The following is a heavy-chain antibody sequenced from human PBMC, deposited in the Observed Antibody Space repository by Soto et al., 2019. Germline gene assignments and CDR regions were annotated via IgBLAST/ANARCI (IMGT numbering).Heavy chain of an antibody. CDR1: GFSFSTFE. CDR3: VKGGWLDF. J-gene: IGHJ5*01. CDR2: ISDDGSRT. Sequence: EVQLLESGGGLVQPGGSLRLSCAASGFSFSTFEMRWVRQAPGRGLEWVSFISDDGSRTYYADAVKGRFTISRDNSKHTLYLQMNSLTAEDTAVYACVKGGWLDFWGQGTLVTVSS. V-gene: IGHV3-23*01. D-gene: IGHD3-16*01.